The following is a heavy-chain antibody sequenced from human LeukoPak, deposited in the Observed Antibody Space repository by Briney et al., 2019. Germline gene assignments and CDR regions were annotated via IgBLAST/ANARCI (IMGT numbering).Heavy chain of an antibody. J-gene: IGHJ4*02. CDR2: IRYDGSNK. V-gene: IGHV3-30*02. D-gene: IGHD3-10*01. Sequence: GGSLRLSCAASGFTFSSYGMHWVRQAPGKGLEWVAFIRYDGSNKYYADSVKGRFTISRDNSKNTLYLQMNSLRAEDTAVYYCYGSGDSWPYYFDYWGQGTLVTVSS. CDR1: GFTFSSYG. CDR3: YGSGDSWPYYFDY.